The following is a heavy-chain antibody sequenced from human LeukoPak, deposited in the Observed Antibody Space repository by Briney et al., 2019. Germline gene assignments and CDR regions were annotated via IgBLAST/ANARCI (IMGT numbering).Heavy chain of an antibody. CDR3: ARDNGDYPYYFDF. Sequence: SQTLSLTCAVSGGSISSGIYSWHWLRRPPGKGLEWIGYIYDSGSTYYNPSLNIRLTILVARSKNQFSLKLSSVPAADTAVYYCARDNGDYPYYFDFWGQGTLVTVSS. CDR1: GGSISSGIYS. CDR2: IYDSGST. V-gene: IGHV4-30-2*01. D-gene: IGHD4-17*01. J-gene: IGHJ4*02.